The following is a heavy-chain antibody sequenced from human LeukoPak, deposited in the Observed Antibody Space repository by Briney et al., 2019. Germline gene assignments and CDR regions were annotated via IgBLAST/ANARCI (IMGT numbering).Heavy chain of an antibody. CDR3: ASHLYHHTSAYFNR. Sequence: PGGSLRLFCAASGLPLSLYWRNWVRQAPGKGLEWVANIKLDGSEQHYVDSVKGRFTLSRDNAKNSLFLQMDSLTAEDTAMYFCASHLYHHTSAYFNRWGQATLVTASS. V-gene: IGHV3-7*01. CDR1: GLPLSLYW. J-gene: IGHJ4*01. D-gene: IGHD3-22*01. CDR2: IKLDGSEQ.